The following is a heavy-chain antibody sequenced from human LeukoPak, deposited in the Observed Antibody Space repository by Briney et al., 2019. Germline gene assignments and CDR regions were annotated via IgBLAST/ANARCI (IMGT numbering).Heavy chain of an antibody. CDR3: ARERDGRFFDY. V-gene: IGHV3-7*01. CDR2: INQEGSEK. J-gene: IGHJ4*02. CDR1: GLTFRSYW. Sequence: PGGSLRLSCAVSGLTFRSYWMSWVRQAPGKGLEWVANINQEGSEKYFVDSVKGRITISRDNAKNSLHLQMNTLRAEDTAVYYCARERDGRFFDYWGQGTLVTVSS. D-gene: IGHD5-24*01.